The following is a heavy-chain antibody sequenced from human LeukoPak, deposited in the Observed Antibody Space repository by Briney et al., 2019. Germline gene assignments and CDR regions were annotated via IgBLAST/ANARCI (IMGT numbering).Heavy chain of an antibody. CDR1: GYTLTELS. J-gene: IGHJ4*02. V-gene: IGHV1-24*01. D-gene: IGHD3-22*01. CDR3: ATAYYDSSGYTVGGY. CDR2: FDPEDGET. Sequence: ASVKVSCKVSGYTLTELSMHWVRQAPGKGLEWMGGFDPEDGETIYAQKFQGRVTMTEDTSTDTAYMELSSLRSEDTDVYYCATAYYDSSGYTVGGYWGQGTLVTVSS.